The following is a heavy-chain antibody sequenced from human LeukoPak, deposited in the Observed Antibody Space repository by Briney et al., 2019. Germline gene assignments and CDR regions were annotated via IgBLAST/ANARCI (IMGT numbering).Heavy chain of an antibody. J-gene: IGHJ6*03. Sequence: KPSETLSLTCTVSGGSISSSNCYWGWIRQPPGKGLQWIGSIYYNGSTYYNPSLKSRVIISVDTSKNQFSLKLSSVTAADTAVFYCARHKMVRGIGYYYYMDVWGKGTTVTISS. CDR3: ARHKMVRGIGYYYYMDV. CDR1: GGSISSSNCY. D-gene: IGHD3-10*01. V-gene: IGHV4-39*01. CDR2: IYYNGST.